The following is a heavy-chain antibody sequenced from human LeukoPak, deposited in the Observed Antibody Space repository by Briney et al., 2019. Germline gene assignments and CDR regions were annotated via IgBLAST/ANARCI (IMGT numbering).Heavy chain of an antibody. CDR1: GYTFTGYY. D-gene: IGHD1-26*01. V-gene: IGHV1-2*02. CDR2: INPNGGGT. J-gene: IGHJ4*02. Sequence: ASVKVSCKASGYTFTGYYMHWVRQAPGQGLEWMGWINPNGGGTNYAQKFQGRVTMTRDTSISTAYMELSRLRSDDTAVYYCARRRDSGSLQHFDYWGQGTLVTVSS. CDR3: ARRRDSGSLQHFDY.